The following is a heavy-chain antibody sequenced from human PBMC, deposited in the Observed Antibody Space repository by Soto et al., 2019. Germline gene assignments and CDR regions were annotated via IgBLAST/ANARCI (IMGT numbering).Heavy chain of an antibody. Sequence: EVQLLESGGGSVQPGGSLRLSCAASGFTFSSYAWHWAARPPARELEWVSSISGSGGTAYYADSWKGRFSISRDSLVNTLYLQMNSLRAEDTAVYYCAKGRGQNWNFDYWGQGTLVTVSP. J-gene: IGHJ4*02. CDR2: ISGSGGTA. V-gene: IGHV3-23*01. CDR1: GFTFSSYA. CDR3: AKGRGQNWNFDY. D-gene: IGHD1-1*01.